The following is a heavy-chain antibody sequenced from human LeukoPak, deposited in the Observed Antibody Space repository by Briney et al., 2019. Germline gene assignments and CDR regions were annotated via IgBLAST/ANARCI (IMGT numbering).Heavy chain of an antibody. Sequence: SETLSLTCTVSGGSISSGGYYWSWIRQHPGKGLEWIGYIYHSGSTYYNPSLKSRVTISVDRSKNQFSLKLSSVTAADAAVYYCARGPLEEIFGVTNRGPDWGQGTLVTVSS. CDR2: IYHSGST. V-gene: IGHV4-31*03. D-gene: IGHD3-3*01. CDR3: ARGPLEEIFGVTNRGPD. CDR1: GGSISSGGYY. J-gene: IGHJ4*02.